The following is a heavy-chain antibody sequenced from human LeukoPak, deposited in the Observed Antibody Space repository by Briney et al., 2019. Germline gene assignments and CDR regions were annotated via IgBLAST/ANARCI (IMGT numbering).Heavy chain of an antibody. CDR2: ISYDGSNK. J-gene: IGHJ4*02. D-gene: IGHD1-7*01. Sequence: PGGSLRLSCAASGFTFSSYAMHWVRQAPGKGLEWVAVISYDGSNKYYADSVKGRFTISRDNSKNTLYLQMNSLRAEDTAVYYCANWDYRTFLLDYWGQGTLVTVSS. V-gene: IGHV3-30-3*01. CDR1: GFTFSSYA. CDR3: ANWDYRTFLLDY.